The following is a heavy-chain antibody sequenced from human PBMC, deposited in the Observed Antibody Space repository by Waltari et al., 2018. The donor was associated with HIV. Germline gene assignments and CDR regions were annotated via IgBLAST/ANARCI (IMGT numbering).Heavy chain of an antibody. CDR1: GFTFSSYS. Sequence: EVQLVESGGGLVQPGGSLRLSCAASGFTFSSYSMNWARQAPGKGVEWVSYIGSSSSTRYYADSVKGRFTISRDNAKNSLYLQMNSLRAEDTAVYYCAIATGYFDWLHYYYYGMDVWGQGTTVTVSS. J-gene: IGHJ6*02. CDR3: AIATGYFDWLHYYYYGMDV. CDR2: IGSSSSTR. V-gene: IGHV3-48*01. D-gene: IGHD3-9*01.